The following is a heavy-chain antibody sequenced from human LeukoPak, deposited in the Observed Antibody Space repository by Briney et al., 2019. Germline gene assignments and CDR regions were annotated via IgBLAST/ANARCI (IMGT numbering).Heavy chain of an antibody. V-gene: IGHV4-59*01. CDR3: ARHLNQYSLVQY. D-gene: IGHD6-6*01. J-gene: IGHJ1*01. Sequence: SETLSLTCSVSGGSISSYYWSWIRQPPGKELEWIGYVSDSGNTNYNPSLKSRVTISVDTSKNQFSLKLNSVTAADTAVYYCARHLNQYSLVQYWGQGTLVTVSS. CDR1: GGSISSYY. CDR2: VSDSGNT.